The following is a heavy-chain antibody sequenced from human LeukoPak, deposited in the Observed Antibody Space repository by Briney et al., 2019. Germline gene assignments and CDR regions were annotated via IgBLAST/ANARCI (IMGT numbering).Heavy chain of an antibody. J-gene: IGHJ5*02. V-gene: IGHV3-33*01. CDR2: IWYDGSNK. D-gene: IGHD2-2*01. CDR3: ARVGGDVVVPAFGRGFDP. CDR1: GFTFSSYG. Sequence: GGSLRLSCAASGFTFSSYGMHWVRQAPGKGLEWVAVIWYDGSNKYYADSVKGRFTTSRDNSKNTLYLQMNSLRAEDTAVYYCARVGGDVVVPAFGRGFDPWGQGTLVTVSS.